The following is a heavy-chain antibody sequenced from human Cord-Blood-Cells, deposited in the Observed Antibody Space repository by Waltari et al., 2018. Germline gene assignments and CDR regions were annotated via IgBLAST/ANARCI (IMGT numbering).Heavy chain of an antibody. CDR3: ARDIRWASGSDY. D-gene: IGHD4-17*01. J-gene: IGHJ4*02. CDR2: ISSSSSYI. CDR1: GFTLRSYS. Sequence: EVQLVESGGGLVKPGGSLRLSCAASGFTLRSYSMNWVRQAPGKGLEWVSSISSSSSYIYYADSVKGRFTIPRDNAKNSLYLQMNSLRAEDTAVYYCARDIRWASGSDYWGQGTLVTVSS. V-gene: IGHV3-21*01.